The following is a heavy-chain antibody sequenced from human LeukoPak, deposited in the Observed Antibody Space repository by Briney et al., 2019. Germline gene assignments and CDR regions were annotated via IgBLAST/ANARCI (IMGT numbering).Heavy chain of an antibody. Sequence: SETLSLTCTVSGGSISSGSYYWSWIRQPAGKGLEWIGRIYTSGSTNYNPSLKSRVTISVDTSKNQFSLKLSSVTAADTAVYYCARAGYYDFWSGYYTDAGNYYYMDVGGKGTTVTVSS. CDR1: GGSISSGSYY. J-gene: IGHJ6*03. V-gene: IGHV4-61*02. CDR2: IYTSGST. CDR3: ARAGYYDFWSGYYTDAGNYYYMDV. D-gene: IGHD3-3*01.